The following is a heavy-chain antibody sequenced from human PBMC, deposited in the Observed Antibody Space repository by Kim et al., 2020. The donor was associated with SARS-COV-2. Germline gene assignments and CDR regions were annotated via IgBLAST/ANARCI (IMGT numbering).Heavy chain of an antibody. CDR2: IYYSGST. CDR3: ARTDIAARSFDP. D-gene: IGHD6-6*01. CDR1: GGSISSYY. J-gene: IGHJ5*02. V-gene: IGHV4-59*08. Sequence: SETLSLTCTVSGGSISSYYWSWIRQPPGKGLEWIGYIYYSGSTNYNPSLKSRVTISVDTSKNQFSLKLSSVTAADTAVYYCARTDIAARSFDPWGQGTLVTVSS.